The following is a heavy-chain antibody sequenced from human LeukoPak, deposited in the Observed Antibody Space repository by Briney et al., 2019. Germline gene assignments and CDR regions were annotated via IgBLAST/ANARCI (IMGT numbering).Heavy chain of an antibody. J-gene: IGHJ4*02. V-gene: IGHV4-34*01. CDR1: GGSFSGYY. Sequence: SETLSLTCAVYGGSFSGYYWSWIRQPPGKGLEWIGEINHSGSTNYNPSLKSRVTISVDTSKNQFSLKLSSVTAADTAVYYCARAHQLRSGSANWGQGTLVTVSS. CDR2: INHSGST. CDR3: ARAHQLRSGSAN. D-gene: IGHD4-17*01.